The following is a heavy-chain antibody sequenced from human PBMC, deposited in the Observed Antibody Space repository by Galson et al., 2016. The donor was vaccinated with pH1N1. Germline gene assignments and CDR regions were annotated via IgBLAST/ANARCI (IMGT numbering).Heavy chain of an antibody. Sequence: SVKVSCKASGGTFSNYAISWVRQAPGQGLELMGGIIPMYGRTDYAQKFQVTVTITADKSTSIAYLQMNSLKTEDTAVYYCTRDGIWFGELYYYYGMDVWGQGPRSPSP. J-gene: IGHJ6*02. CDR3: TRDGIWFGELYYYYGMDV. CDR1: GGTFSNYA. CDR2: IIPMYGRT. V-gene: IGHV1-69*06. D-gene: IGHD3-10*01.